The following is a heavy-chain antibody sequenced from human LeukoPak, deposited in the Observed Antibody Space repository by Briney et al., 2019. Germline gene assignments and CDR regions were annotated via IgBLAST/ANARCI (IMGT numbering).Heavy chain of an antibody. Sequence: ASVKVSCKASGYTFTSYDINWVRQATGQGLEWMGRMNPNSGNTGYAQKFQGRVTMTRNTSISTAYMELSSLRSEDTAVYYCAKGSYDSSGYHYYYYYCYMDVWGKGTTVTVSS. CDR3: AKGSYDSSGYHYYYYYCYMDV. V-gene: IGHV1-8*01. CDR1: GYTFTSYD. CDR2: MNPNSGNT. J-gene: IGHJ6*03. D-gene: IGHD3-22*01.